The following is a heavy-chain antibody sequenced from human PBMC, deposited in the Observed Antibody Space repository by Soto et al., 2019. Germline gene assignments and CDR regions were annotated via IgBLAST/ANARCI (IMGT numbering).Heavy chain of an antibody. J-gene: IGHJ1*01. V-gene: IGHV4-4*02. Sequence: QVQLQESGPGLVKPSGTLSLTCAVSGVSISSHDWWTWVRQPPGKGLEWIGESHQSGDTNYNASLGSRVTVSVDKSMNQFSLKLTSVSVADTAVYYCATKGRSTFYWGQGTLVTVSS. CDR3: ATKGRSTFY. CDR1: GVSISSHDW. CDR2: SHQSGDT. D-gene: IGHD6-13*01.